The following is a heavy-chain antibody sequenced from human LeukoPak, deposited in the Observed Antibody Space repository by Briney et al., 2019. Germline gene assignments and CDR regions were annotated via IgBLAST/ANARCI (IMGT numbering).Heavy chain of an antibody. D-gene: IGHD6-13*01. CDR1: GFTFSNYA. Sequence: GGSLRLSCAASGFTFSNYAMSWVRQAPGKGLEWVSAFSGSGGSTYYADSVKGRFTISRDNSKNTLHLQMNSLRSEDTAVYYCAREGRQQLSLGNWFDPWGQGTLVTVSS. CDR3: AREGRQQLSLGNWFDP. CDR2: FSGSGGST. V-gene: IGHV3-23*01. J-gene: IGHJ5*02.